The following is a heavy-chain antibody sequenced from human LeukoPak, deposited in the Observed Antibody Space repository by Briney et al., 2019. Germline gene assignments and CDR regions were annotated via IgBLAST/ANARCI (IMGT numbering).Heavy chain of an antibody. V-gene: IGHV3-21*01. Sequence: GGSLRLSCAASGFTFSSYSMNWVRQAPGKGLEWVSSISSSSSYIYYADSVKGRFTISRDNAKNSLYLQMNSLRAEDTAVYYCARGSTVTSGSDYWGQGTLVTVSS. CDR1: GFTFSSYS. CDR2: ISSSSSYI. CDR3: ARGSTVTSGSDY. D-gene: IGHD4-17*01. J-gene: IGHJ4*02.